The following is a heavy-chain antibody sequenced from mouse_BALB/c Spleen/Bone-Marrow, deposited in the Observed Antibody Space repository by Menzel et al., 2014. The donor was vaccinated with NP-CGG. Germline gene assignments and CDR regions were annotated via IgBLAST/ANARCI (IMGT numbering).Heavy chain of an antibody. CDR2: IDPAIFT. D-gene: IGHD2-14*01. J-gene: IGHJ1*01. CDR3: ASYRYGWYFDV. V-gene: IGHV14-3*02. Sequence: VQLQQSGAELVKPGASVKLSCTASGFNIKDTYLHWVKQRPEQGLDWIGRIDPAIFTKYDPKFQGKATITADTSSNTAYLHLSSLTSEDTAIYYCASYRYGWYFDVWGAGTTVTVSS. CDR1: GFNIKDTY.